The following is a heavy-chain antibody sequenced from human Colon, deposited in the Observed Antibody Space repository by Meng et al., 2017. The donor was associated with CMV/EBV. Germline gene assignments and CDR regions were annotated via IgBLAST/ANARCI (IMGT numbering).Heavy chain of an antibody. J-gene: IGHJ4*02. V-gene: IGHV3-72*01. CDR3: AKGGYSSSPSGDY. Sequence: GESLKISCAASGFIFSDHYVDWVRQAPGKGLEWVGRIRNKANAYSTEYAAFVKGRFTISRDNSKNTLYLQMNSLRAEDTAVYYCAKGGYSSSPSGDYWGQGTLVTVSS. CDR1: GFIFSDHY. CDR2: IRNKANAYST. D-gene: IGHD6-6*01.